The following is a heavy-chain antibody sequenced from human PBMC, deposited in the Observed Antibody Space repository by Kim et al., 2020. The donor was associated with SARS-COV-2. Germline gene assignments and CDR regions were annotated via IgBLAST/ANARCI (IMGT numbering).Heavy chain of an antibody. D-gene: IGHD6-19*01. CDR2: IYYSGST. CDR1: GGSISSSSNF. CDR3: ARIGYSSGWPDY. V-gene: IGHV4-39*01. J-gene: IGHJ4*02. Sequence: SETLSLTCTVSGGSISSSSNFWGWNRQPPGKGREWIGSIYYSGSTYYNPSLKSRVIISVDMSKNQLSLKLSSGTAADTAVYYCARIGYSSGWPDYWGQGTLVTVSS.